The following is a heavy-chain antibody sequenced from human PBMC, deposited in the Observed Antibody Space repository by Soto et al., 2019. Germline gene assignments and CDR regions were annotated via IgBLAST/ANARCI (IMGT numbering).Heavy chain of an antibody. CDR2: ISGSGGST. V-gene: IGHV3-23*01. D-gene: IGHD5-12*01. CDR3: AKTGWEWLRPVEASLRHDWYFDL. Sequence: EVQLLESGGGLVQPGGSLRLSCAASGFTFSSYAMSWVRQAPGKGLEWVSAISGSGGSTYYADSVKGRFTISRDNSKNTLYLQMNSLRAEDTAVYYCAKTGWEWLRPVEASLRHDWYFDLWGRGTLVTVSS. CDR1: GFTFSSYA. J-gene: IGHJ2*01.